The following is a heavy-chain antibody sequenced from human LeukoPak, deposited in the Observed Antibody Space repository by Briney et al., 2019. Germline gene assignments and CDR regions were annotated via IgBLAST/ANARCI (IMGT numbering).Heavy chain of an antibody. Sequence: SETLSLTCTVSGGSISNKYWSWIRQPPGKGLEWIGYIYYSGNTNYNPSLKSRVTILVDTSKNQVSLKLSSVTAADTAVYFCARDGGEGGRPGNRDVWGKGPRVTVS. CDR2: IYYSGNT. CDR3: ARDGGEGGRPGNRDV. CDR1: GGSISNKY. D-gene: IGHD3-16*01. V-gene: IGHV4-59*01. J-gene: IGHJ6*03.